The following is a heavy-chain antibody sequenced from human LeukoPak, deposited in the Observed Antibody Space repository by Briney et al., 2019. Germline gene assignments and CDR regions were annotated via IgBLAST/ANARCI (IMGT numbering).Heavy chain of an antibody. Sequence: SETLSLTCSVSGGSISSGDYYWSWIRQHPGKGLEWIGYIYYSGSTYYNPSLKSRVTISVDTSKNQFSLKLSFVTAADTAVYYCARELSGYGASDYWGQGTLVTVSS. CDR2: IYYSGST. CDR3: ARELSGYGASDY. CDR1: GGSISSGDYY. D-gene: IGHD3-22*01. V-gene: IGHV4-31*03. J-gene: IGHJ4*02.